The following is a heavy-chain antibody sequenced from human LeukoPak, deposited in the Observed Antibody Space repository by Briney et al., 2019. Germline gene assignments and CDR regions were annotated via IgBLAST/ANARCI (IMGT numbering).Heavy chain of an antibody. Sequence: GGSLRLSCAASGFNFSDYGMNWVRQTPGSGLEWVSSIGGSGNNIFYADSVKGQFTISRDNSKNTLYLQMNSLRAEDTAVYYCAKDFLAAAQVSYFDYWGQGTLVTVSS. CDR2: IGGSGNNI. CDR1: GFNFSDYG. V-gene: IGHV3-21*04. CDR3: AKDFLAAAQVSYFDY. J-gene: IGHJ4*02. D-gene: IGHD6-13*01.